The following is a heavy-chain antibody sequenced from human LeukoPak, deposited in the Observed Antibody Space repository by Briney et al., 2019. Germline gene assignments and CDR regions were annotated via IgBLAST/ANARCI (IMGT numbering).Heavy chain of an antibody. J-gene: IGHJ4*02. CDR2: INSDGSIT. CDR1: GFTFTTYW. V-gene: IGHV3-74*01. Sequence: GGSLRLSCAASGFTFTTYWMHWVRQAPGKGLVWVSHINSDGSITSYADSVKGRFTISRDYSKNTLYLQMNSLRADDTAVYYCARDSSGPAFWGQGTLVTVSS. CDR3: ARDSSGPAF. D-gene: IGHD6-19*01.